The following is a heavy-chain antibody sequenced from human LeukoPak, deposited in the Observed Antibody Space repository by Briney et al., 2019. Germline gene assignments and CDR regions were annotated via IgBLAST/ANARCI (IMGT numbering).Heavy chain of an antibody. CDR1: GFTFSSYG. V-gene: IGHV3-30*18. J-gene: IGHJ4*02. Sequence: PGRSLRLSCAASGFTFSSYGMHWVRQAPGKGLEWVAVISYDGSNKYYADSVKGRFTIPRDNSKNTLYLQMNSLRAEDTAVYYCAKDGGTRGYSGYDFYGFDYWGQGTLVTVSS. CDR2: ISYDGSNK. D-gene: IGHD5-12*01. CDR3: AKDGGTRGYSGYDFYGFDY.